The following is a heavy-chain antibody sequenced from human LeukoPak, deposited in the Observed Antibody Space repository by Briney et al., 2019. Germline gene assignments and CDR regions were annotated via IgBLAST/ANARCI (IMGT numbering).Heavy chain of an antibody. CDR1: GFTFSSYS. D-gene: IGHD6-6*01. Sequence: PGGSLRLSCAASGFTFSSYSMNWVRQAPGKGLEWVSSISSSSSYIYYADSVKGRFTISRDNAKNSLYLQMNSLRAEDTAVYYCARAASQTRTRLRWFDPWGQGTLVTVSS. V-gene: IGHV3-21*01. CDR2: ISSSSSYI. J-gene: IGHJ5*02. CDR3: ARAASQTRTRLRWFDP.